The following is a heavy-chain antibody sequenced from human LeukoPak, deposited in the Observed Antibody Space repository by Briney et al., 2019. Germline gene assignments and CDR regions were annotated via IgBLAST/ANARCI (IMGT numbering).Heavy chain of an antibody. CDR1: GYTLTRYW. CDR3: ARLNDGFDV. Sequence: GESLKISCKGSGYTLTRYWIGWVRQMPGKGLELMGIIDPGDSDTRYSPSFQGQVTFSADKSIRMVYLQWSSLKASDIAIYYCARLNDGFDVWGQGTMVTVSS. V-gene: IGHV5-51*01. J-gene: IGHJ3*01. CDR2: IDPGDSDT.